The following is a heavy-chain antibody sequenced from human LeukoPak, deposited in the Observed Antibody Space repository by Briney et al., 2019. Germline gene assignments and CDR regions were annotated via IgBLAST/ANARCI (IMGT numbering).Heavy chain of an antibody. Sequence: KASETLSLTCTVSGGSISSYYWSWIRQPPGKGLEWIGYIYYSGSTNYNPSLKSRVTISVDTSKNQFSLKLSSVTAADTAVYYCTRHSPLYYYGSGSYYYYMDVWGKGTTVTVSS. CDR2: IYYSGST. J-gene: IGHJ6*03. CDR3: TRHSPLYYYGSGSYYYYMDV. CDR1: GGSISSYY. V-gene: IGHV4-59*01. D-gene: IGHD3-10*01.